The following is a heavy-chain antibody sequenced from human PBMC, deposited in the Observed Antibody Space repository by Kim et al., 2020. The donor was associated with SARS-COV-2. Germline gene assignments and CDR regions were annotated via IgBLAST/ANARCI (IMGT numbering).Heavy chain of an antibody. Sequence: SEKYYGDSVKGRFTISRDNGKNSLYLQMNSLRAEDTAMYYCARDRAKKNYWGQGTLVTVSS. J-gene: IGHJ4*02. V-gene: IGHV3-7*03. CDR2: SEK. CDR3: ARDRAKKNY.